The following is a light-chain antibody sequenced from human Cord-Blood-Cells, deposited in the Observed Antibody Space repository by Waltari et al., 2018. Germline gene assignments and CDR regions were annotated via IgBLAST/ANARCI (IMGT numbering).Light chain of an antibody. CDR2: DVS. Sequence: HSALTQPASASGPPGQSITIHSTGPSSAFGVSNYVSWYQQTPGKAPKLMIYDVSNRPSGVSNRFSGSKSGNTASLTISGLQAEDEADYYCSSYTSSSTRVFGGGTKLTVL. CDR3: SSYTSSSTRV. V-gene: IGLV2-14*03. CDR1: SSAFGVSNY. J-gene: IGLJ3*02.